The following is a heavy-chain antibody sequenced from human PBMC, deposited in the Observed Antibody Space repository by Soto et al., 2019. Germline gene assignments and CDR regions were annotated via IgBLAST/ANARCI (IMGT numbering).Heavy chain of an antibody. Sequence: QEPLVESGGGVVQAGRSLRLSCAASGFTFNFFGMHWVRQAPGKRLEWVAVISYDGREKYYADSVKGRFTMSRDNSKNMVYLEMSSLRPEDTSVYYCAKERRYSFDAFDIWGHGTMVTVSS. V-gene: IGHV3-30*18. D-gene: IGHD5-12*01. J-gene: IGHJ3*02. CDR2: ISYDGREK. CDR1: GFTFNFFG. CDR3: AKERRYSFDAFDI.